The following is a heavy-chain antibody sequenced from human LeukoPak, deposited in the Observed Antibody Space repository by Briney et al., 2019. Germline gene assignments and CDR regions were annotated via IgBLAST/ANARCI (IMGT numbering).Heavy chain of an antibody. CDR3: AKEMDRWYGSGGFDY. CDR1: GFTFSSYG. CDR2: ISYDGSNK. J-gene: IGHJ4*02. D-gene: IGHD3-10*01. Sequence: SGGSLRLSCAASGFTFSSYGMHWVRQAPGKGLEWVAVISYDGSNKYYADSVKGRFTISRDNSKNTLYLQMNSLRAEDTAVYYCAKEMDRWYGSGGFDYWGQGTLVTVSS. V-gene: IGHV3-30*18.